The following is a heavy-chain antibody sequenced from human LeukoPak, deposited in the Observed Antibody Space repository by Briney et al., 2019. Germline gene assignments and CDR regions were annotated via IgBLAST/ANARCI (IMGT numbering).Heavy chain of an antibody. CDR1: GGTFSSYA. Sequence: ASVKVSCKASGGTFSSYAISWVRQAPGQGLEWMGGIIPIFGTANYAQKFQGRVTITADESTSTAYMELSSLRSEDTAVYYCAREPDGSGSPYDYWGQGTLVTVSS. CDR3: AREPDGSGSPYDY. D-gene: IGHD3-10*01. V-gene: IGHV1-69*13. CDR2: IIPIFGTA. J-gene: IGHJ4*02.